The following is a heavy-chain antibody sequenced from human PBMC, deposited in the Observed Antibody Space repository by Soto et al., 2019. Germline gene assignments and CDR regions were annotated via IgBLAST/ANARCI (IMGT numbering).Heavy chain of an antibody. J-gene: IGHJ4*02. CDR2: ISGGGNPT. D-gene: IGHD3-22*01. CDR3: AKDITYDSSAYDS. Sequence: PGGSLRLSCAASGFTFSRFGMSWVRQAPGKGLEWVSGISGGGNPTYYSDSVKGRFTISRDSAKNTLYLQMNSLRTEDTAVYYCAKDITYDSSAYDSWGQGTLVTVSS. CDR1: GFTFSRFG. V-gene: IGHV3-23*01.